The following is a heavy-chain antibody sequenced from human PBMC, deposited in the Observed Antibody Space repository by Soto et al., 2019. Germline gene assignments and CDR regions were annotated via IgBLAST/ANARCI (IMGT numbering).Heavy chain of an antibody. D-gene: IGHD2-15*01. CDR2: IYYSGST. Sequence: SETLSLTCAVYGGSFSGYYWSWIRQPPGKGLEWIGYIYYSGSTNYNPSLKSRVTISVDTSKNQFSLKLSSVTAADTAVYYCARWGVVVVAATQYYYGMDVWGQGTTVTVSS. V-gene: IGHV4-59*01. J-gene: IGHJ6*02. CDR1: GGSFSGYY. CDR3: ARWGVVVVAATQYYYGMDV.